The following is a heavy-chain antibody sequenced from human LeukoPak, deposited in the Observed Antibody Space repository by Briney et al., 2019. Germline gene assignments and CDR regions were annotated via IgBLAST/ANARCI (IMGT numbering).Heavy chain of an antibody. J-gene: IGHJ5*01. Sequence: EASVKASCKASGYTFTGYYMHWVRQAPGQGLEWMGWINPNSSGTNYAQNFQGRVTLTRDTSISTAYMELSRLRSDDTAVYYCARGGYCDSTSCFKPGDSWGQGTLVTVSS. CDR2: INPNSSGT. V-gene: IGHV1-2*02. CDR3: ARGGYCDSTSCFKPGDS. D-gene: IGHD2-2*01. CDR1: GYTFTGYY.